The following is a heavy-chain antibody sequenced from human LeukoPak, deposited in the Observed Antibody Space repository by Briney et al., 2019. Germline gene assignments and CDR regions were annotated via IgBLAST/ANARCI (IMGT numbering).Heavy chain of an antibody. J-gene: IGHJ3*02. CDR1: GFPFSSYA. V-gene: IGHV3-23*01. CDR3: AKDRSIAARRAFDI. D-gene: IGHD6-6*01. CDR2: ISGSATNT. Sequence: GGSLRLPCAASGFPFSSYAMSWVRQAPGKGLEWVSAISGSATNTYYADSVKGRFTISRDNSKNTLHLQMNSLRAEDTAVYYCAKDRSIAARRAFDIWGRGTMVTVSS.